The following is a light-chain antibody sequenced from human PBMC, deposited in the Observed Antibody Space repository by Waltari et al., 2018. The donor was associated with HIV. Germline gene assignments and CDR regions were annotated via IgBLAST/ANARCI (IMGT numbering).Light chain of an antibody. J-gene: IGKJ2*01. CDR2: GAS. CDR3: QVYGSS. Sequence: EIVLTQSPGTLSLSPGERATLFCRAGQSISSDYLAWYQQKPGQTPRLLIYGASTRATGIPDRFSGSGSGTDFTLTISRLEPEDFAVYYCQVYGSSFGQGTTLEIK. CDR1: QSISSDY. V-gene: IGKV3-20*01.